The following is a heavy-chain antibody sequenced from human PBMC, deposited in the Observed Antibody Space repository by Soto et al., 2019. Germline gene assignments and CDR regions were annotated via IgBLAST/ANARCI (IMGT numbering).Heavy chain of an antibody. Sequence: QVQLVESGGGVVQTGRSLRLSCAASGFTFSSYAMHWVRQAPGKGLEWVAVISYDGSNKYYADSVKGRFTISRDNSKNTLYLQMNSLRAEDTAVYYCASGNNYYDSSGYSVNYWGQGTLVTVSS. V-gene: IGHV3-30-3*01. CDR3: ASGNNYYDSSGYSVNY. J-gene: IGHJ4*02. CDR1: GFTFSSYA. CDR2: ISYDGSNK. D-gene: IGHD3-22*01.